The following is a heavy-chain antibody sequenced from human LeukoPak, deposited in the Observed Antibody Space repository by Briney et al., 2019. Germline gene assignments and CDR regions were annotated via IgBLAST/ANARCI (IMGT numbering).Heavy chain of an antibody. Sequence: GGSLRLSCAASGFTVSSYYMSWVRQAPGKGLEWVSVIYSGGSTNYADSVKGRFTISRDNSKNTLYLQMNSLRAEDTAVYYCARSLSAAGPYYYYHFMVVWGKGTTVTVSS. J-gene: IGHJ6*03. CDR3: ARSLSAAGPYYYYHFMVV. CDR2: IYSGGST. V-gene: IGHV3-53*01. CDR1: GFTVSSYY. D-gene: IGHD6-13*01.